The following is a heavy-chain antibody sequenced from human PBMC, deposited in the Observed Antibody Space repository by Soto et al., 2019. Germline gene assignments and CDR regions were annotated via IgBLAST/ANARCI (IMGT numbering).Heavy chain of an antibody. J-gene: IGHJ4*02. V-gene: IGHV1-2*04. Sequence: GASVKVSCKASGYTFTSYGISWVRQAPGQGLKWMGWINPNSGGTNYAQKFQGWVTMTRDTSISTAYMELSRLRSDDTAVYYCARDYGSGNGYYFDYWGQGTLVTVSS. CDR3: ARDYGSGNGYYFDY. CDR2: INPNSGGT. D-gene: IGHD3-10*01. CDR1: GYTFTSYG.